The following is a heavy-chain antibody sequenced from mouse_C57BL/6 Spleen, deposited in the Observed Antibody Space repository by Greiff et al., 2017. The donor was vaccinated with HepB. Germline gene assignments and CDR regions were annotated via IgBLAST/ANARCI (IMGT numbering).Heavy chain of an antibody. Sequence: QVQLKQPGAELVRPGSSVKLSCKASGYTFTSYWMHWVKQRPIQGLEWIGNIDPSDSETHYNQKFKDKATLTVDKSSSTAYMQLSSLTSEDSAVYYCARSDSGTHFDYWGQGTTLTVSS. CDR1: GYTFTSYW. J-gene: IGHJ2*01. CDR2: IDPSDSET. CDR3: ARSDSGTHFDY. V-gene: IGHV1-52*01. D-gene: IGHD4-1*01.